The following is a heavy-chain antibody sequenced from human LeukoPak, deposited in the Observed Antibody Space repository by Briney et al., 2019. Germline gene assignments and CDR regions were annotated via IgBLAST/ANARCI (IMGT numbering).Heavy chain of an antibody. CDR1: GFTFSDYW. J-gene: IGHJ4*02. Sequence: GGSVRLSCTASGFTFSDYWMTWVRQAPGKGPEGVANIKQDGSQRYYVDSVRGRFTISRDNAKNSLFLQMNGLRAEDTAVYYCARRGGSSSRRSPIDYWGQGTLVTVSS. V-gene: IGHV3-7*01. CDR2: IKQDGSQR. CDR3: ARRGGSSSRRSPIDY. D-gene: IGHD6-6*01.